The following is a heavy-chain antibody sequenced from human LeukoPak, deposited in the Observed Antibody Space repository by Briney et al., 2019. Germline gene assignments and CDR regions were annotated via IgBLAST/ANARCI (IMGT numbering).Heavy chain of an antibody. CDR1: GFTFSSYS. J-gene: IGHJ3*02. V-gene: IGHV3-21*01. CDR2: ISSSSSYI. CDR3: ARGNPPRRAFDI. Sequence: KPGGSLRLSCAASGFTFSSYSMNWVRQAPGRGLEWVSSISSSSSYIYYADSVKGRFTISRDNAKNSLYLQMNSLSAEDTAVYYCARGNPPRRAFDIWGQGTMVTVSS.